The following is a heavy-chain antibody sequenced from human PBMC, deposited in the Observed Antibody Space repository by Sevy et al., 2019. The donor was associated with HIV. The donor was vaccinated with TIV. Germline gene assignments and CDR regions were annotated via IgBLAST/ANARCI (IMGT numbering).Heavy chain of an antibody. D-gene: IGHD3-22*01. CDR2: FDPEDGDPEDGKT. Sequence: ASVTVSCKVSGYTLNEFSMHWVRPAPGKGLEWMTTFDPEDGDPEDGKTIYAQKILGRVTVTEDTSTYTAYMELSSLRSEDTAVYYCATTKDYYDSSGYPFDYWGQGTLVTVSS. V-gene: IGHV1-24*01. CDR1: GYTLNEFS. CDR3: ATTKDYYDSSGYPFDY. J-gene: IGHJ4*02.